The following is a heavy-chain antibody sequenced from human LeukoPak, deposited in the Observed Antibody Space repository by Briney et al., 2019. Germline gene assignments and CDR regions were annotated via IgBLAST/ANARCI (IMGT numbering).Heavy chain of an antibody. Sequence: SETLSLTCTVSGGSISSYYWSWIRQPPGKGLEWIGYIYYSGNTNYNPSLKSRVTISVDTSKNQFSLKLSSVTAADTAVYYCARVVSSSWDYYYYMDVWGKGTTVTISS. J-gene: IGHJ6*03. CDR3: ARVVSSSWDYYYYMDV. V-gene: IGHV4-59*01. D-gene: IGHD6-13*01. CDR1: GGSISSYY. CDR2: IYYSGNT.